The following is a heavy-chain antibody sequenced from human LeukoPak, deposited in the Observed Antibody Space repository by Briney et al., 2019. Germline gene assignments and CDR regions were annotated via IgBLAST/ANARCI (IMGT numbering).Heavy chain of an antibody. CDR2: TNKDGSEK. D-gene: IGHD1-1*01. CDR1: GFIFTDYW. Sequence: GSLRLSCEASGFIFTDYWMTWARQAPGKGLEWGANTNKDGSEKWYVDSVKGRFTISRDNAKNSLYLQMNSLKAGDTALYYCVRDGNDGLNDWEYWGQGALVTVSS. J-gene: IGHJ1*01. V-gene: IGHV3-7*03. CDR3: VRDGNDGLNDWEY.